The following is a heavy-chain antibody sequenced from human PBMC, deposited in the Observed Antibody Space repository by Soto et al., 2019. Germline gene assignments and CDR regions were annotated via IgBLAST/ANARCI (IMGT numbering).Heavy chain of an antibody. CDR3: ARGGGYCGTTSCYTYFFDS. V-gene: IGHV4-61*01. J-gene: IGHJ4*02. Sequence: ETLSLTCTVSGDSVSSGSYYWSWIRQPPGKGLEWIAYIHHSGTTNYNPSLKSRVTISVDTSKNQFSLKLTSVTAADTAMFYCARGGGYCGTTSCYTYFFDSWGQGALVTVSS. CDR2: IHHSGTT. D-gene: IGHD2-2*01. CDR1: GDSVSSGSYY.